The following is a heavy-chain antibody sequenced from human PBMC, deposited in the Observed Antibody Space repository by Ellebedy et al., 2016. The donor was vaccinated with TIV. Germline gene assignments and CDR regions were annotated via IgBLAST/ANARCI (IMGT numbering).Heavy chain of an antibody. CDR3: ARDLPGSHSYWYSSSWYENYFDY. D-gene: IGHD6-13*01. J-gene: IGHJ4*02. CDR2: ISAYNGNT. CDR1: GYTFTSYG. V-gene: IGHV1-18*01. Sequence: ASVKVSCXASGYTFTSYGISWVRQAPGQGLEWMGWISAYNGNTNYAQKFQGRVTMTTDTSTSTAYMELRSLRSDDTAVYYCARDLPGSHSYWYSSSWYENYFDYWGQGTLVTVSS.